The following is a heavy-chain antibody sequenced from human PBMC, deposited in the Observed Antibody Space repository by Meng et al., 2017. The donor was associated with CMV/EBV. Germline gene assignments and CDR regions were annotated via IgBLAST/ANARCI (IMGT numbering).Heavy chain of an antibody. V-gene: IGHV4-34*01. CDR1: GGSFSGYY. Sequence: SETLSLTCAVYGGSFSGYYWSWIRQPPGKGLEWIGEINHSGSTNYNPSLKSRVTISVDTSKNQLSLKLSSVTAADTAVYYCARGLRNYYDSSGPAYYFDYWGQGTLVTVSS. J-gene: IGHJ4*02. CDR2: INHSGST. D-gene: IGHD3-22*01. CDR3: ARGLRNYYDSSGPAYYFDY.